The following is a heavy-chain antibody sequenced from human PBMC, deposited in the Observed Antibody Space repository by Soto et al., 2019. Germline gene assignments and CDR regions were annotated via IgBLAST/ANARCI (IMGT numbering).Heavy chain of an antibody. V-gene: IGHV4-59*01. CDR2: IYYSGST. D-gene: IGHD3-10*02. CDR1: GGSISRYY. Sequence: SETLSLTCTVSGGSISRYYWSWILQPPGKGLEWIGYIYYSGSTNYNPSLKSRVTISVDTSKNQFSLKLSSVTAADTAVYYCARVLCGESINWFDPWGQGTLVTVSS. CDR3: ARVLCGESINWFDP. J-gene: IGHJ5*02.